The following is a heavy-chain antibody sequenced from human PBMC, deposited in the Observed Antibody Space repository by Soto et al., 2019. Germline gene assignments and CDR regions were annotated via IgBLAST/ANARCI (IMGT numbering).Heavy chain of an antibody. CDR2: IRSKAYGGTT. J-gene: IGHJ6*02. V-gene: IGHV3-49*03. D-gene: IGHD6-13*01. CDR3: TRDSSWYKGYGMDV. CDR1: GFTFGDYA. Sequence: PGGSLRLSCTASGFTFGDYAMSWFRQAPGKGLEWVGFIRSKAYGGTTEYAASVKGRFNISRDDSKSIAYLQMNSLKTEDTAVYYCTRDSSWYKGYGMDVWGQGTTVTVSS.